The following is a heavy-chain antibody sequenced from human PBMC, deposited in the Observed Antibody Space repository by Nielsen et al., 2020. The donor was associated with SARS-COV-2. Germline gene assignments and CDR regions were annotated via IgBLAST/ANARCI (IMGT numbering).Heavy chain of an antibody. V-gene: IGHV4-4*02. Sequence: WIRQPPGKGLEWIGEIYHSGSTNYNPSLKSRVTISVDKSKNQFSLKLSSVTAADTAVYYCARAKGVKGRRPITFGGVIAGFDYWGQGTLVTVSS. D-gene: IGHD3-16*02. CDR3: ARAKGVKGRRPITFGGVIAGFDY. J-gene: IGHJ4*02. CDR2: IYHSGST.